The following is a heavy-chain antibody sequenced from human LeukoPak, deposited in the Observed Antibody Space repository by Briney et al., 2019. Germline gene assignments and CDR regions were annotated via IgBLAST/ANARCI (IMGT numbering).Heavy chain of an antibody. CDR2: INDDGSEK. Sequence: GGSLRLSCVASGFSLSNYWMSWVRQAPGKGLEWVVNINDDGSEKYYVGSVKGRFAISRDNAKNTLYLQMDNLRVEDTAVYYCARLTPGQQWIYYWGQGALVTVSS. V-gene: IGHV3-7*01. J-gene: IGHJ4*02. CDR3: ARLTPGQQWIYY. CDR1: GFSLSNYW. D-gene: IGHD6-19*01.